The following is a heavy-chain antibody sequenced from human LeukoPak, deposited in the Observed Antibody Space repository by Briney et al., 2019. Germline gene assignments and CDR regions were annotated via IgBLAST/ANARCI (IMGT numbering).Heavy chain of an antibody. Sequence: GGSLRLSCAASGFTFSSYAMSWVRQAPGKGLEWVSAISGSGGSTYYADSVKGRFTISRDNSKNTLYLQMNSLRAEDTAVYYCAKDGRKDIVVVPAANIPDDAFDIWGQGTMVTVSS. J-gene: IGHJ3*02. CDR2: ISGSGGST. CDR3: AKDGRKDIVVVPAANIPDDAFDI. CDR1: GFTFSSYA. V-gene: IGHV3-23*01. D-gene: IGHD2-2*01.